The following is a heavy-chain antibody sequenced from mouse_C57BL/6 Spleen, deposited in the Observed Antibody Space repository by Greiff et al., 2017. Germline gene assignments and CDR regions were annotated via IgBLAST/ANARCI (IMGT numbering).Heavy chain of an antibody. CDR1: GYAFSSYW. J-gene: IGHJ4*01. Sequence: VQLQQSGAELVKPGASVKISCKASGYAFSSYWMNWVKQRPGKGLEWIGQIYPGDGDTNYNGKFKGKATLTADKSSSTVYMQLSSLTSEDSAVYFCARWTAQATYYAMDYWGQGTSVTVSS. CDR2: IYPGDGDT. D-gene: IGHD3-2*02. V-gene: IGHV1-80*01. CDR3: ARWTAQATYYAMDY.